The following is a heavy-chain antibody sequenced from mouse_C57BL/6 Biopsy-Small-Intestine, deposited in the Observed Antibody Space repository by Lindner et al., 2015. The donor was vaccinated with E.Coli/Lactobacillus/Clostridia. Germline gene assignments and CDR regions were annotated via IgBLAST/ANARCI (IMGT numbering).Heavy chain of an antibody. Sequence: VQLQESGAELVRPGTSVKLSCKASGYTFTSYWMHWVKQRPGQGLEWIGVIDPSDSYTDYNQKFKGKATLTVDTSSSTAYMQLSSLTSEDSAVYFCAREGSYGNYEAMDYWGQGTSVTVSS. D-gene: IGHD2-1*01. CDR3: AREGSYGNYEAMDY. CDR1: GYTFTSYW. V-gene: IGHV1-59*01. J-gene: IGHJ4*01. CDR2: IDPSDSYT.